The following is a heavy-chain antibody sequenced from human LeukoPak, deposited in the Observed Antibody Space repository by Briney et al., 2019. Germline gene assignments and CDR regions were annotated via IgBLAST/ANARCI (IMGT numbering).Heavy chain of an antibody. CDR1: GYTFTSYG. V-gene: IGHV1-18*01. J-gene: IGHJ4*02. D-gene: IGHD6-19*01. CDR2: ISAYNGNT. CDR3: ARDEMLRMLAVAVSFDY. Sequence: ASVKVSCKASGYTFTSYGISWVRQAPGQGLEWMGWISAYNGNTNYAQKPQGRVTMTTDTSTSTAYMELRSLRSDDTAVYYCARDEMLRMLAVAVSFDYWGQGILVTVSS.